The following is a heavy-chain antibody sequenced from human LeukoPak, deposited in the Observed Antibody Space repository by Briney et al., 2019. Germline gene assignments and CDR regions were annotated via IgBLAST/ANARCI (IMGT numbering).Heavy chain of an antibody. CDR3: ATALYCSGGSCQQDY. CDR2: FDPEDGET. J-gene: IGHJ4*02. CDR1: GYTLTELS. Sequence: ASVKVSCKVSGYTLTELSMHWVRQAPGKGLEWMGGFDPEDGETIYAQKFQGRVTMTEDTSTDTAYMELSSLRSEDTAVYYCATALYCSGGSCQQDYWGRGTLVTVSS. V-gene: IGHV1-24*01. D-gene: IGHD2-15*01.